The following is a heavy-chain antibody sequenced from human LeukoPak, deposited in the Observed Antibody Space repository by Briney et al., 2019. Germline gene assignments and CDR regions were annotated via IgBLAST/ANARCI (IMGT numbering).Heavy chain of an antibody. V-gene: IGHV1-69*04. CDR2: IIPILGIA. Sequence: ASVKVSCKASGYTFSDYYLHWVRQAPGQGLEWMGRIIPILGIANYAQKFQGRVTITADKSTSTAYMELSSLRSEDTAVYYCARGCYYDSSGYYRNWFDPWGQGTLVTVSS. J-gene: IGHJ5*02. CDR3: ARGCYYDSSGYYRNWFDP. CDR1: GYTFSDYY. D-gene: IGHD3-22*01.